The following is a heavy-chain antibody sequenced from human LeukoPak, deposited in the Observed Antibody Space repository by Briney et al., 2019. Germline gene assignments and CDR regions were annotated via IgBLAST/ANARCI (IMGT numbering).Heavy chain of an antibody. CDR1: GGSFSGYY. V-gene: IGHV4-34*01. D-gene: IGHD6-13*01. CDR2: INHSGST. J-gene: IGHJ3*02. CDR3: ARGWQQPPYDAFDI. Sequence: SETLSLTCAVYGGSFSGYYWSWIRQPPGKGLEWIGEINHSGSTNYNPSLKRRVTISVDTSKNQFSLKLSSVTAADTAVYYCARGWQQPPYDAFDIWGQGTMVTVSS.